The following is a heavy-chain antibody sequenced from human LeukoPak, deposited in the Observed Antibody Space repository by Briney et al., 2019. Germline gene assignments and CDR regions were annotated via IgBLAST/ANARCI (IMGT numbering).Heavy chain of an antibody. CDR1: GYSFTSYW. CDR2: IYPGDSDT. Sequence: GESLQISCKASGYSFTSYWIGWVRQMPGKGLEWMGIIYPGDSDTRYSPSFLGQVTISADKSINTAYLQWSSLKASDTAMYYCASPYPREYCSSTSCYFNYWGQGTLVTVSS. D-gene: IGHD2-2*01. V-gene: IGHV5-51*01. J-gene: IGHJ4*02. CDR3: ASPYPREYCSSTSCYFNY.